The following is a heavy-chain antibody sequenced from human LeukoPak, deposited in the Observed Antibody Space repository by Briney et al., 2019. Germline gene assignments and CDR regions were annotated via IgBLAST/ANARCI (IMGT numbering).Heavy chain of an antibody. CDR1: GGSISSYY. V-gene: IGHV4-59*01. Sequence: PSETLSLTCTVSGGSISSYYWSWIRQPPGKGLEWIGYIYYSGSTNYNPSLKSRVTISVDTSKNQFSLKLSSVTAADTAVYYCAREDLYGSAPIYWGQGTLVTVSP. CDR2: IYYSGST. CDR3: AREDLYGSAPIY. J-gene: IGHJ4*02. D-gene: IGHD3-10*01.